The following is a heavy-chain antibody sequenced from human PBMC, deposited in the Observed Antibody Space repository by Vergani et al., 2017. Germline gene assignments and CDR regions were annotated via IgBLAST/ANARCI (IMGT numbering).Heavy chain of an antibody. CDR1: GFTFSSYW. V-gene: IGHV3-7*01. Sequence: EVQLVESGGGLVQPGGSLRLSCAASGFTFSSYWMSWVRQAPGKGLEWVANIKQDGSEKYYVDSVKGRFTISRDNAKNSLYLQMNSLRAEGTAVYYCAKGNFWSGDYTGFDYWGQGTLVTVSS. J-gene: IGHJ4*02. D-gene: IGHD3-3*01. CDR2: IKQDGSEK. CDR3: AKGNFWSGDYTGFDY.